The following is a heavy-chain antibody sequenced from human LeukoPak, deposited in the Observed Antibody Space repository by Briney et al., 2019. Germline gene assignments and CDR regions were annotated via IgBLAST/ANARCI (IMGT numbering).Heavy chain of an antibody. CDR1: GYSFVLYG. J-gene: IGHJ4*02. Sequence: ASVKVSCKASGYSFVLYGISWVRQAPGQGPEWMGWISTYNGNTKYAQKFQGRVTMTRDTPINTAYMELSSLRSEDTALYYCARGGSGWPIDYWGQGTLVTVSS. V-gene: IGHV1-18*01. CDR2: ISTYNGNT. CDR3: ARGGSGWPIDY. D-gene: IGHD6-19*01.